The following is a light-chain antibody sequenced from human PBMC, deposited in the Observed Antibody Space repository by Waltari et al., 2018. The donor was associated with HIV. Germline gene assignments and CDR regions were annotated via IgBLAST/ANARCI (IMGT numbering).Light chain of an antibody. CDR3: MQSLQTPLT. CDR1: QSLLHGSGFDY. J-gene: IGKJ4*01. V-gene: IGKV2-28*01. Sequence: DIVMTQSPLSLPVTPGEAASISCRSSQSLLHGSGFDYVDWYLQKPGQPPQLLIYLGSNRASGVSDRFSGSGSGTDFTLEISKVEPEDVGVYFCMQSLQTPLTFDGGTKVE. CDR2: LGS.